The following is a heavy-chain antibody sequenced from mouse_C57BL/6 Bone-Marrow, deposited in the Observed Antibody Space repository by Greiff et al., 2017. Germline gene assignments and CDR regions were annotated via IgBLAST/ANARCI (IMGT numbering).Heavy chain of an antibody. J-gene: IGHJ2*01. CDR2: FHPYNDDP. CDR3: ARGGNYGGYYFDY. D-gene: IGHD2-1*01. CDR1: GYTFTTYP. Sequence: QVQLQQSGAELVKPGASVTMSCKASGYTFTTYPIEWMKQNHGKSLEWIGNFHPYNDDPKYNEKFKGKATLTVEKSSSTVYLELSRLTADDSAVYYCARGGNYGGYYFDYWGQGTTLTVSS. V-gene: IGHV1-47*01.